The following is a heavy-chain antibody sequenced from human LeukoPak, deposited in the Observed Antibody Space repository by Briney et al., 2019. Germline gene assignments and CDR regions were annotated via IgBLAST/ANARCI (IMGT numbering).Heavy chain of an antibody. Sequence: SETLSLTCTVSGGSISSTYFWAWIRQPPGTGLEWIATINHNGNTYYNPFLKSRVTIPVDRSRNQFSLKLTSVTAADTAVYYCARLGYCSGGSCHHDYWGQGTLVTVS. CDR3: ARLGYCSGGSCHHDY. D-gene: IGHD2-15*01. CDR1: GGSISSTYF. J-gene: IGHJ4*02. V-gene: IGHV4-39*01. CDR2: INHNGNT.